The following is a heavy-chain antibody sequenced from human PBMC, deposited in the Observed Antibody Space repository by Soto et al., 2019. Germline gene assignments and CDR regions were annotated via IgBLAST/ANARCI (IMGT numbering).Heavy chain of an antibody. J-gene: IGHJ6*02. CDR2: ISAYNGNT. CDR3: ARDLQGWELGYYYYGMDV. V-gene: IGHV1-18*01. D-gene: IGHD1-26*01. CDR1: GYTSTSYG. Sequence: ASVKVSCKASGYTSTSYGISWVRQAPGQGLEWMGWISAYNGNTNYAQKLQGRVTMTTDTSTSTAYMELRSLRSDDTAVYYCARDLQGWELGYYYYGMDVWGQGTTVTVSS.